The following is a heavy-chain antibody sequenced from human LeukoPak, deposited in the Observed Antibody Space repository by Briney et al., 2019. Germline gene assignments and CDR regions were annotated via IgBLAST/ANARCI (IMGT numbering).Heavy chain of an antibody. Sequence: ASVKVSCKASGYTFTIYYMHWVRQAPGQGLEWIGMINARGASTSYAQKFQDRVTMTRDTSTSTVYMELSSLRSEDTAVYYCARGTILRYYYGMDVWGQGTTVTVSS. D-gene: IGHD2/OR15-2a*01. J-gene: IGHJ6*02. CDR3: ARGTILRYYYGMDV. CDR1: GYTFTIYY. V-gene: IGHV1-46*01. CDR2: INARGAST.